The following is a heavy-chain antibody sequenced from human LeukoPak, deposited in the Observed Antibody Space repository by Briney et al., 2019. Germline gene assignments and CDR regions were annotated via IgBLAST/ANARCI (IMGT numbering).Heavy chain of an antibody. CDR2: IYYSGST. CDR1: GGSISSSSYY. V-gene: IGHV4-39*01. CDR3: ARLSLRITMVRGSGYYFDY. D-gene: IGHD3-10*01. J-gene: IGHJ4*02. Sequence: SETLSLTCTVSGGSISSSSYYWGWIRQPPGKGLEWIGSIYYSGSTYYNPSLKSRVTISVDTSKNQFSLKLSSVTAADTAVYYCARLSLRITMVRGSGYYFDYWGQGTLVTVSS.